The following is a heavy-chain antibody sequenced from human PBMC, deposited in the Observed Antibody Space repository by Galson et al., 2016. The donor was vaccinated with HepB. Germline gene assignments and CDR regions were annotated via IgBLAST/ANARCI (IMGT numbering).Heavy chain of an antibody. CDR2: IYYSGRT. Sequence: SETLSLTCSVSGASVSSNSFYWAWIRQPPGKGLEWIGSIYYSGRTYNNPSLKSRVTMSVGTSKNYFSLKLTSVTAADTAVYYCARQTITAAGDYWGQGTLVTVSS. V-gene: IGHV4-39*01. J-gene: IGHJ4*02. D-gene: IGHD6-13*01. CDR1: GASVSSNSFY. CDR3: ARQTITAAGDY.